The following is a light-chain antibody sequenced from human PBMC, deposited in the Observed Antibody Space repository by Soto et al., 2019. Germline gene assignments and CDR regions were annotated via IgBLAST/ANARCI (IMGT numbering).Light chain of an antibody. CDR2: AAS. V-gene: IGKV1-39*01. J-gene: IGKJ5*01. CDR1: QSISSY. Sequence: DIQMTQSPSSLSASVGDRVTITFRASQSISSYLNWYQQKPGKAPKLLIYAASSLQSGVPSRFSGSGPGTDFTLTISSLQPEDFATYYCQQSYSTPITFGQGTRLEIK. CDR3: QQSYSTPIT.